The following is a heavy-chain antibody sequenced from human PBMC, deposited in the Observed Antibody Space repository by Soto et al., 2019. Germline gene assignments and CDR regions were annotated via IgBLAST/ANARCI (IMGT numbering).Heavy chain of an antibody. J-gene: IGHJ6*02. CDR3: ARDRGDYAFWSGYFYGMDV. V-gene: IGHV4-59*01. CDR2: ISYSGST. D-gene: IGHD3-3*01. Sequence: KPSETLSLTCSVSGGSISNYYWSWIRQAPGKGLEWIGYISYSGSTNYKPSLKSRVTILVDTSKNQFSLKLRSVTAADSAVYYCARDRGDYAFWSGYFYGMDVWGQGTTVTVSS. CDR1: GGSISNYY.